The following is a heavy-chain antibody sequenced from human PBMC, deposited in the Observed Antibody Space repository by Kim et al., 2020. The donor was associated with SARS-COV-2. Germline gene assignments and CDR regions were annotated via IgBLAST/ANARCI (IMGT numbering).Heavy chain of an antibody. CDR2: IKTDGSNK. V-gene: IGHV3-33*01. Sequence: GGSLRLSCAASGFTFSVYGMHWVRQAPGKGLEWVAVIKTDGSNKYFADAVMGRFIITSDDTKNMLLLQKNSRRDEATAVNNCKNFESWGQGTPDTVSS. J-gene: IGHJ4*02. CDR1: GFTFSVYG. CDR3: KNFES.